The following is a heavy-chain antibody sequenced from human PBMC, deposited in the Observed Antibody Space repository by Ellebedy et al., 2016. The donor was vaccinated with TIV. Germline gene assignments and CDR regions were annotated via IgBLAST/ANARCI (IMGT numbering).Heavy chain of an antibody. V-gene: IGHV1-2*02. J-gene: IGHJ4*02. CDR3: AREMGGGQGNSRINYLDY. Sequence: AASVKVSCKASGYTFTGYYMHWARQAPGQGLEWLGWINPNSGATNYAQRFQGSVSMTRDTSITTAFMELKRLGYDDTAVYYCAREMGGGQGNSRINYLDYWGQGTLVTVSS. CDR2: INPNSGAT. D-gene: IGHD3-16*01. CDR1: GYTFTGYY.